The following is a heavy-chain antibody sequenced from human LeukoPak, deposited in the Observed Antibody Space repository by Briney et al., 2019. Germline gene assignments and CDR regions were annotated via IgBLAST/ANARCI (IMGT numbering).Heavy chain of an antibody. Sequence: TGGSLRLSCAASGFTFSSYAMSWVRQAPGKGLEWVSAISGSGGSTYYADSVKGRFTISRDNSKNTLYLQMNSLRAEDTAVYYCAKGRRTTVTTNPIDYWGQGTLVTVSS. CDR1: GFTFSSYA. CDR3: AKGRRTTVTTNPIDY. CDR2: ISGSGGST. J-gene: IGHJ4*02. V-gene: IGHV3-23*01. D-gene: IGHD4-11*01.